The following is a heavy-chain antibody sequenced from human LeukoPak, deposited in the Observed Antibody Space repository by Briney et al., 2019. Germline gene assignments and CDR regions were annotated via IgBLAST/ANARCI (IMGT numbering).Heavy chain of an antibody. CDR2: TSYDEGNK. J-gene: IGHJ3*02. Sequence: GGSLRLSCAASGFTFSGYAMHWVRQAPGKGQEWVAATSYDEGNKHYADSVKGRFSISRDNSKNTLYLQMNSLRVEDTAVYYCARTKIDAFDIWGHGTMVTVSS. CDR1: GFTFSGYA. CDR3: ARTKIDAFDI. V-gene: IGHV3-30-3*01.